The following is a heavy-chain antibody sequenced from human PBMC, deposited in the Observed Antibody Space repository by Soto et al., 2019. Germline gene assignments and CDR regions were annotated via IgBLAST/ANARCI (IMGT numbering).Heavy chain of an antibody. CDR3: AKDMMGLPGPFDF. Sequence: SLRLSCAASGFTFDDYAMHWVRQAPGKGLEWVSGISWNSGSIGYADSVKGRFTISRDNAKNSLYLQMNSLRAEDTALYYCAKDMMGLPGPFDFWGQGTLVTVSS. CDR2: ISWNSGSI. V-gene: IGHV3-9*01. J-gene: IGHJ4*02. CDR1: GFTFDDYA.